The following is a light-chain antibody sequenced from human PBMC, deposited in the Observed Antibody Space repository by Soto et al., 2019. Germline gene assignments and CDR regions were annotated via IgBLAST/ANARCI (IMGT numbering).Light chain of an antibody. CDR1: QSISTY. J-gene: IGKJ2*01. CDR2: AAS. CDR3: QQSYSTPRT. V-gene: IGKV1-39*01. Sequence: DTRMTQSPSSLSASVGDRXTITCRASQSISTYLNWYQQKPGKAPKLLIYAASSLQSGVPSRFGGSGSGTDFTLTISSLQPEDFATYYCQQSYSTPRTFGQGTKVEIK.